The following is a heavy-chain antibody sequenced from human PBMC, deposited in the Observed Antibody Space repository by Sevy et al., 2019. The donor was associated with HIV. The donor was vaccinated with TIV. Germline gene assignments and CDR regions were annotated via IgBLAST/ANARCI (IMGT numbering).Heavy chain of an antibody. Sequence: ASVKVSCKASGGTFSSYAISWVRQAPGQGLEWMGWIIPIFGTANYAQKFQGRVTITADESTSTAYMELSSLRSEDTAVYYCASAYDSSGYYLDYWGQGTLVTVSS. J-gene: IGHJ4*02. CDR3: ASAYDSSGYYLDY. D-gene: IGHD3-22*01. CDR2: IIPIFGTA. V-gene: IGHV1-69*13. CDR1: GGTFSSYA.